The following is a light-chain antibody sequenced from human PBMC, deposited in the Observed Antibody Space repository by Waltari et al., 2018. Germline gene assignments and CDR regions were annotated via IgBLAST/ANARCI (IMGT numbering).Light chain of an antibody. CDR2: WAT. V-gene: IGKV4-1*01. CDR3: QQYLRTPPT. CDR1: RSIFYSSRYKDY. Sequence: DIVMTQSPGSLAVSLGERATINCRSSRSIFYSSRYKDYLAWDKQRPGRPPRIVIAWATTRESGVPDRFIGSGSETDFTLTITSLQAEDVAVYYCQQYLRTPPTFGQGTKVEI. J-gene: IGKJ1*01.